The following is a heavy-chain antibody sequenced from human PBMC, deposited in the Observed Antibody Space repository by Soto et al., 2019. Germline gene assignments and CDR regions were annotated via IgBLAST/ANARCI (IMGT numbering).Heavy chain of an antibody. CDR1: GYTFTNYD. Sequence: QVQLVQSGAEVKEPGASVKVSCKASGYTFTNYDINWVRQATGQGPEWMGWMNPDSGDTGYVQKFQGRVNMARSPSIRTAYMELSDLRSEATAVYYCARSRGGTGVHFDYWGQGTLVTVSS. D-gene: IGHD7-27*01. CDR3: ARSRGGTGVHFDY. CDR2: MNPDSGDT. V-gene: IGHV1-8*01. J-gene: IGHJ4*02.